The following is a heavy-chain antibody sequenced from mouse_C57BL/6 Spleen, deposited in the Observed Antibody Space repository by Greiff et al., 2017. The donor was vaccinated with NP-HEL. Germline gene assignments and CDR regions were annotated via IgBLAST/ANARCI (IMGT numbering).Heavy chain of an antibody. CDR2: IWSGGST. CDR1: GFSLTSYG. Sequence: VHLVESGPGLVQPSQSLSITCTVSGFSLTSYGVHWVRQSPGKGLEWLGVIWSGGSTDYNAAFISRLSISKDNSKSQVFFKMNSLQADDTAIYYCARKGPDYDGSWFAYWGQGTLVTVSA. D-gene: IGHD2-4*01. CDR3: ARKGPDYDGSWFAY. V-gene: IGHV2-2*01. J-gene: IGHJ3*01.